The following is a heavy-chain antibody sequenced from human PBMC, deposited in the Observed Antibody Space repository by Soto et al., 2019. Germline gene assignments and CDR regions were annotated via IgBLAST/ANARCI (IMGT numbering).Heavy chain of an antibody. J-gene: IGHJ6*02. CDR3: ARDRYYGSGTYYNFYSGMDV. V-gene: IGHV4-30-4*01. D-gene: IGHD3-10*01. Sequence: PSETLSLTCTVSGGSINSGDYYWTWVRQPPGKGLEWIGNIFHSGSTYYTPSLQSRVTISLDTSKNHFSLKLSSVTPADTAVYYCARDRYYGSGTYYNFYSGMDVWGQGTKVT. CDR1: GGSINSGDYY. CDR2: IFHSGST.